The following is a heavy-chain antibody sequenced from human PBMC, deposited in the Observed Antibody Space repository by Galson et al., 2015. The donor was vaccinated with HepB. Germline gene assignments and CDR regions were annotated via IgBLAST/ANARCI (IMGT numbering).Heavy chain of an antibody. CDR1: GGTFSSYT. Sequence: SVKVSCKASGGTFSSYTISWVRQAPGQGLEWMGRIIPILGIANYAQKFQGRVTITADKSTSTAYMELSSLRSEDTAVYYCARYYDSSGYLGANDYWGQGTLVTVSS. CDR2: IIPILGIA. CDR3: ARYYDSSGYLGANDY. V-gene: IGHV1-69*02. D-gene: IGHD3-22*01. J-gene: IGHJ4*02.